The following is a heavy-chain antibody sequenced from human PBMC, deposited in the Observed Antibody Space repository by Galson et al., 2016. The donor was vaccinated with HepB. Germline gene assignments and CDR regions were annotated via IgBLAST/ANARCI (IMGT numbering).Heavy chain of an antibody. Sequence: SETLSLTCTVSGGSITNYFWGWMRQPPGKGLEWIAYIYYSGGTKYNPSLKSRVTISLDTSKDHFSLNMTSVTAADTAVYYCATGTRPSNVVVDFDYWGRGTLVTVSS. J-gene: IGHJ4*02. CDR2: IYYSGGT. V-gene: IGHV4-59*01. CDR3: ATGTRPSNVVVDFDY. D-gene: IGHD2-21*01. CDR1: GGSITNYF.